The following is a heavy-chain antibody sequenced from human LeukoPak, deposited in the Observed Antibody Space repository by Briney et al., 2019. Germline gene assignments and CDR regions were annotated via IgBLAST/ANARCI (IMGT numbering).Heavy chain of an antibody. CDR3: ARERRRPTYYYDSSGYYYVWD. CDR2: IYYSGST. J-gene: IGHJ4*02. CDR1: GGSISSGGYS. D-gene: IGHD3-22*01. Sequence: SETLSLTCAVSGGSISSGGYSWSWIRQPPGKGLKWIGYIYYSGSTNYNPSLKSRVTISVDTSKNQFSLKLSSVTAADTAVYYCARERRRPTYYYDSSGYYYVWDWGQGTLVTVSS. V-gene: IGHV4-61*08.